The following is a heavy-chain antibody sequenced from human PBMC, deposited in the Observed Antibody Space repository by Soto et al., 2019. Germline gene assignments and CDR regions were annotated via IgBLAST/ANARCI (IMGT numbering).Heavy chain of an antibody. J-gene: IGHJ6*02. CDR2: IIPIFGKA. CDR3: ARGVYAGPNRGYYCGMDV. CDR1: GGTFSSYA. Sequence: QVQLVQSGAEVKKPGSSVKVSCKASGGTFSSYAISWVRQAPGQGLEWMGGIIPIFGKANYAQKFQGRGTNTADKSTSTAYMELSSLRSEDTAVYYCARGVYAGPNRGYYCGMDVWGQGTTVTVSS. V-gene: IGHV1-69*06. D-gene: IGHD5-12*01.